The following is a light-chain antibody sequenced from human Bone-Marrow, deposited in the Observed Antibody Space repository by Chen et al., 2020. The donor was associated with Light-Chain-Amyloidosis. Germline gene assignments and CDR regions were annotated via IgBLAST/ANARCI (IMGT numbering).Light chain of an antibody. J-gene: IGLJ3*02. Sequence: QSALTQPASVSGSPGQSITLSCPGSRSDVGGYNFVSWYQQLPGKAPKLLIYDVTNRPSGVSYRFSGSKSGNTASLTVSGLQAEDEADYYCSSYTVSSTWVFGGGTKLTVL. CDR1: RSDVGGYNF. CDR2: DVT. V-gene: IGLV2-14*03. CDR3: SSYTVSSTWV.